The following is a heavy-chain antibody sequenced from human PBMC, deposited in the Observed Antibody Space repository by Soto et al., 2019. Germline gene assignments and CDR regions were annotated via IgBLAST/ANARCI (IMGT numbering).Heavy chain of an antibody. CDR1: GGSISSSSYY. D-gene: IGHD5-12*01. J-gene: IGHJ4*02. CDR3: ARHNQIVATLATTGYFDY. CDR2: IYYSGST. Sequence: SETLSLTCTVSGGSISSSSYYWGWIRQPPGKGLEWIGSIYYSGSTYYNPSLKSRVTISVDTSKNQFSLKLSSVTAADTAVYYCARHNQIVATLATTGYFDYWGQGTLVTVSS. V-gene: IGHV4-39*01.